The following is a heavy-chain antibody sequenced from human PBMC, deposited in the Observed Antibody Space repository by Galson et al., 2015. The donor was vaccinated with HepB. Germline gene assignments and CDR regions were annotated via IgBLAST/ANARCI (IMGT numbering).Heavy chain of an antibody. V-gene: IGHV3-23*01. D-gene: IGHD3-16*01. CDR1: GFTFNNYA. J-gene: IGHJ6*02. CDR2: ISGAYGST. CDR3: AKHYPPISSGYYDAMDV. Sequence: SLRLSCAASGFTFNNYAMSWVRQAPGKGLEWVSGISGAYGSTFYSDSVKGRLTISRDNSKNTLYLQMNRLRVEDTAVYYCAKHYPPISSGYYDAMDVWGQGTTVTVSS.